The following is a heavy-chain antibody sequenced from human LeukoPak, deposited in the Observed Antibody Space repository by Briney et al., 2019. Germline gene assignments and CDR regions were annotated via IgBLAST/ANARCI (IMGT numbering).Heavy chain of an antibody. D-gene: IGHD5-18*01. Sequence: PGGSLRLSCAASGFTFSDYYMSWIRQAPGKGLEWVSHTSRSGSIIYNADSVKGRFTISRDNAKNSLYLQMNSLRAEDTALYYCARTPGGNSYGLVGYFDYWGQGTLVTVSS. CDR1: GFTFSDYY. CDR2: TSRSGSII. J-gene: IGHJ4*02. CDR3: ARTPGGNSYGLVGYFDY. V-gene: IGHV3-11*01.